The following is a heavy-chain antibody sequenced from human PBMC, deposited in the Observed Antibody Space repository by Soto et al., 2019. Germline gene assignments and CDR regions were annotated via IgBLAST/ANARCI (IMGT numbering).Heavy chain of an antibody. D-gene: IGHD3-16*01. CDR1: GFTFSSYA. CDR3: VKDTPAWIKVWGYDY. V-gene: IGHV3-23*01. Sequence: PGGSLRLSCAASGFTFSSYAMFWVRQPPGRGLEWVSTIGVSAGETYYADSVKGRFTISRDNSKNTLSLQMNSLRAEDTAVYYCVKDTPAWIKVWGYDYWGQGTLVTVSS. CDR2: IGVSAGET. J-gene: IGHJ4*02.